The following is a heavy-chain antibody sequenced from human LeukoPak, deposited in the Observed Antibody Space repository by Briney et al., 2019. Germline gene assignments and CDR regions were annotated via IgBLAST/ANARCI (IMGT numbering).Heavy chain of an antibody. CDR2: IYYSGST. CDR1: GASISSGNSY. V-gene: IGHV4-31*03. J-gene: IGHJ2*01. D-gene: IGHD3-9*01. Sequence: SETLSLTCTVSGASISSGNSYWTWIRQHPGQGLEWIGYIYYSGSTYYNPSLKSRLTISLDTSKNHFSLKLTSVTAADTAVYYCARALGYDVLTGYSRGWFFDLWGRGTLVTVSS. CDR3: ARALGYDVLTGYSRGWFFDL.